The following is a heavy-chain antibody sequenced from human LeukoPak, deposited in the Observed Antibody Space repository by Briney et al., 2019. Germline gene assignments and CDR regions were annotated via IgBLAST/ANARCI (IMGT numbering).Heavy chain of an antibody. CDR1: GFTFSSYS. CDR3: ARSTRDGYNYFDY. V-gene: IGHV3-21*01. D-gene: IGHD5-24*01. J-gene: IGHJ4*02. CDR2: ISSISSYI. Sequence: GGSLRLSCAASGFTFSSYSMNWVRQAPGKGLEWVSSISSISSYIYYADSVKGRFTVSRDNAKNSLYLQMDSLRADDTAVYYCARSTRDGYNYFDYWGQGTLVTVSS.